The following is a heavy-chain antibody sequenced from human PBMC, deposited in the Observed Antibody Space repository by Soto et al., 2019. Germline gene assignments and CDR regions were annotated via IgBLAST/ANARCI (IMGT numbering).Heavy chain of an antibody. J-gene: IGHJ6*03. V-gene: IGHV3-21*01. CDR2: ISSSSYI. Sequence: GGSLRLSCAASGFTFSSYSMNWVRQAPGKGLEWVSSISSSSYIYYADSVKGRFTISRDNAKNSLYLQMNSLRAEDTAVYYCARDPAHLDSTVYYYYYYMDVWGKGTTVTVSS. CDR3: ARDPAHLDSTVYYYYYYMDV. CDR1: GFTFSSYS. D-gene: IGHD1-1*01.